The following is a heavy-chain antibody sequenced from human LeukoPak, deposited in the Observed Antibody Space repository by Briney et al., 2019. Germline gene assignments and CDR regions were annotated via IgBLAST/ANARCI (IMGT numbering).Heavy chain of an antibody. CDR2: FDPEDGET. V-gene: IGHV1-24*01. CDR3: ATSIAVAGFDY. J-gene: IGHJ4*02. D-gene: IGHD6-19*01. CDR1: GYTLTELS. Sequence: GASVKVSCKVSGYTLTELSMHWVRQAPGKGLEWRGGFDPEDGETIYAQKFQGRVTMTEDKSKDTAYMELSSLRSEDTAVYYCATSIAVAGFDYWGQGTLVTVSS.